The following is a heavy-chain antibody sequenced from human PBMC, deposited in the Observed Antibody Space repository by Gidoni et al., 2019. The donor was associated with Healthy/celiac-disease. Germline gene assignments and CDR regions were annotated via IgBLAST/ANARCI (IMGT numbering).Heavy chain of an antibody. CDR1: GFTFSNAW. J-gene: IGHJ4*02. CDR2: IKSKTDGGTT. V-gene: IGHV3-15*01. Sequence: EVQLVESGGGLVKLGGSLRLSCAASGFTFSNAWMSWVRQAPGKGLEWVGRIKSKTDGGTTDYAAPVKGRFTISRDESKNTLYLQMNSLKTEDTAVYYCTTPPPYDFWSGYYTGRDYWGQGTLVTVSS. CDR3: TTPPPYDFWSGYYTGRDY. D-gene: IGHD3-3*01.